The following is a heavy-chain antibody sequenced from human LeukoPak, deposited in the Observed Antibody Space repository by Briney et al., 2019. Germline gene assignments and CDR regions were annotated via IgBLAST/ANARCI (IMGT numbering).Heavy chain of an antibody. V-gene: IGHV1-69*01. Sequence: SVKVSCKASGGTFSSCAISWVRQAPGQGLEWTGGIIPIFGTANYAQKFQGRVTITADESTSTAYMELSSLRSEDTAVYCCARVSIGYCSGGSCYSFVYWGQGTLVTVSS. D-gene: IGHD2-15*01. J-gene: IGHJ4*02. CDR2: IIPIFGTA. CDR1: GGTFSSCA. CDR3: ARVSIGYCSGGSCYSFVY.